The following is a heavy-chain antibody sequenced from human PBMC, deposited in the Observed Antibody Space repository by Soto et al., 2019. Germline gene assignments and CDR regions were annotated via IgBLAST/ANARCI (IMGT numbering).Heavy chain of an antibody. CDR3: ARKGIAVAGIAFDI. D-gene: IGHD6-19*01. J-gene: IGHJ3*02. CDR2: ISSSGSTI. V-gene: IGHV3-48*03. Sequence: GGSLRLSCAASGFTFSSYEMNWVRQAPGKGLEWVSYISSSGSTIYYADSVKGRITISRDNAKNSLYLQMNSLRAEDTAVYYCARKGIAVAGIAFDIWGQGTMVTVSS. CDR1: GFTFSSYE.